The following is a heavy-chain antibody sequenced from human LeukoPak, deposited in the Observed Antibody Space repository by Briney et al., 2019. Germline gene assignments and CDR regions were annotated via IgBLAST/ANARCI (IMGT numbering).Heavy chain of an antibody. V-gene: IGHV1-2*02. CDR1: GYTFTGYY. CDR2: INPNSGGT. CDR3: ARALTIFGVVTTYYFDY. Sequence: ASVKVSCKASGYTFTGYYMHWVRQAPGQGLEWMGWINPNSGGTNYAQKFQGRVTMTRDTSISTAYMELSRLRSDDTAVYYCARALTIFGVVTTYYFDYWGQGTLVTVSS. J-gene: IGHJ4*02. D-gene: IGHD3-3*01.